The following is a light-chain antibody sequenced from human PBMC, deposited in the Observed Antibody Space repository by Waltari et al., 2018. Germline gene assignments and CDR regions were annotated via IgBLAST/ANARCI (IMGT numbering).Light chain of an antibody. V-gene: IGLV2-14*03. J-gene: IGLJ2*01. CDR1: SSDVGRYTY. CDR3: SSYTSSSTVV. CDR2: DVS. Sequence: QSALTQPASVSGSPGQSLTISCTGTSSDVGRYTYVSWYQQPPVKAPKLMIYDVSNRPSGVSNRFSGSKSGNTASLTISGLQAEDEADYYCSSYTSSSTVVFGGGTKLTVL.